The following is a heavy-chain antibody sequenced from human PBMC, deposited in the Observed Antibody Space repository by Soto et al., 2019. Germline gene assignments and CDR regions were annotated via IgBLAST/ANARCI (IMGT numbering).Heavy chain of an antibody. D-gene: IGHD3-3*01. CDR3: PKDYYDFWSRYLFDY. CDR1: VFTFSIYG. CDR2: ISYDGSNK. Sequence: PGGSLRIACAASVFTFSIYGMAWVGQAPGKGLEWVAVISYDGSNKYYADSVKGRFTISRDNSKNTLYLQMNSLRAEDTAVYYCPKDYYDFWSRYLFDYWGQGTLVTGSS. V-gene: IGHV3-30*18. J-gene: IGHJ4*02.